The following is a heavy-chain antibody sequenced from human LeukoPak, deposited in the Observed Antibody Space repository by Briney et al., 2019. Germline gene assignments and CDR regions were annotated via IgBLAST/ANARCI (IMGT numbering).Heavy chain of an antibody. Sequence: PGGSLRLSCAASVFTFSNAWMNWVRQAPGKGLEWVGRIKSKTDGGTTDYAAPVKGRFTISRDDSKNTLYLQMNSLKTEDTAVYYCTTDRGAYYYDSSGVWGQGTLVTVSS. CDR3: TTDRGAYYYDSSGV. CDR1: VFTFSNAW. J-gene: IGHJ4*02. V-gene: IGHV3-15*07. D-gene: IGHD3-22*01. CDR2: IKSKTDGGTT.